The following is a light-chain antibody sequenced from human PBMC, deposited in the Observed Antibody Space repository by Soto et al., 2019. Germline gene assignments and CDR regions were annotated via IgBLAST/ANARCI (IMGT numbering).Light chain of an antibody. CDR3: QQRSYWPFT. J-gene: IGKJ3*01. CDR1: ESVSSY. CDR2: STS. Sequence: EVVLTQSPATLSLSPGERATLSCRASESVSSYLAWYQQKPGQAPRLLIYSTSNRATGIPARFSGSGSGTDFSLTISSLEPEDFAVYYCQQRSYWPFTFGPGTKVDIK. V-gene: IGKV3-11*01.